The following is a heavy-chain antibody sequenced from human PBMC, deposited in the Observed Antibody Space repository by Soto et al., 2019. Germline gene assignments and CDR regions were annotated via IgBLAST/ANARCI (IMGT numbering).Heavy chain of an antibody. D-gene: IGHD4-17*01. V-gene: IGHV4-31*03. CDR2: IYYSGST. J-gene: IGHJ4*02. CDR1: GGSISSGGYY. Sequence: PSETLSLTCTFSGGSISSGGYYWSWIRQHPGKGLEWIGYIYYSGSTYYNPSLKSRVTISVDTSKNQFSLKLSSVTAADTAVYYCATSDYGGNSGTFDYWGQGTLVTVSS. CDR3: ATSDYGGNSGTFDY.